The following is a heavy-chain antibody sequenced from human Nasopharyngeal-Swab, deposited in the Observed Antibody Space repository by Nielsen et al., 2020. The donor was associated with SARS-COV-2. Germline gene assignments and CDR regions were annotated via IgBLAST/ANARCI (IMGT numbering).Heavy chain of an antibody. J-gene: IGHJ6*02. D-gene: IGHD5-18*01. Sequence: WVRQAPGQGLEWMGIINPSGGSTSYAQKFQGRVTMTRDTFTSTVYMELSSLRSEDTAVYYCARVDTAMVSYYYYGMDVWGQGTTVTVSS. V-gene: IGHV1-46*01. CDR2: INPSGGST. CDR3: ARVDTAMVSYYYYGMDV.